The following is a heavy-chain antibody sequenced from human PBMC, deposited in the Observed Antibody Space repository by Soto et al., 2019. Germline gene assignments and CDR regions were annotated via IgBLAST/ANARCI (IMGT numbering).Heavy chain of an antibody. Sequence: SETLSLTCTVSGGSISNYYWSWVRQPPGKGLEWLGYIYYSGSTNYNPSLKSRVTISLDTSKNQFSLQLGSVTAADTAVYYCARAGNLWFGELWLGYWGQGTLVTVSS. CDR3: ARAGNLWFGELWLGY. D-gene: IGHD3-10*01. J-gene: IGHJ4*02. CDR2: IYYSGST. CDR1: GGSISNYY. V-gene: IGHV4-59*01.